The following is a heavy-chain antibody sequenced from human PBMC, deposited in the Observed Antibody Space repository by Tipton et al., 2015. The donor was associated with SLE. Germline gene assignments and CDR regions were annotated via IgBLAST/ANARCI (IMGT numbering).Heavy chain of an antibody. CDR2: MNPNSGNT. CDR3: AIGVGVAASGPVGV. V-gene: IGHV1-8*01. J-gene: IGHJ6*04. CDR1: GYTFTSYD. Sequence: QLVQSGPEVKKPGASVKVSCKASGYTFTSYDINWVRQATGQGLEWMGWMNPNSGNTGYAQKFQGRVTMTRNTSISTAYMELSSLRAGDTAVYYGAIGVGVAASGPVGVWGKGTMLSVCS. D-gene: IGHD6-13*01.